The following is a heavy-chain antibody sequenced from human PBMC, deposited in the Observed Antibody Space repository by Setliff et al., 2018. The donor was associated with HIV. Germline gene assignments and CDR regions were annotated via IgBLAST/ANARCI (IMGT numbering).Heavy chain of an antibody. D-gene: IGHD3-22*01. Sequence: ASVKVSCKTSGGTLSNYVITWVRQAPGQGLEWMGMIIPMYNIPAYAQKFQGRVTFTADESTSTAYMELSSLRSEYTAVYFCATGRHYYDSSDYPANPFDVWGQGTMVTVSS. CDR2: IIPMYNIP. J-gene: IGHJ3*01. V-gene: IGHV1-69*13. CDR3: ATGRHYYDSSDYPANPFDV. CDR1: GGTLSNYV.